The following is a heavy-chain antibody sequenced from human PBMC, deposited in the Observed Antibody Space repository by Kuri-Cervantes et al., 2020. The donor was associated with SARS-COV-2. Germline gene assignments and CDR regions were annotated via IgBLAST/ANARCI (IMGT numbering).Heavy chain of an antibody. CDR1: GGSFSGYY. V-gene: IGHV4-34*01. D-gene: IGHD4-17*01. Sequence: ESLKISCAVYGGSFSGYYWSWIRQPPGKGLEWIGEINHSGSTNYNPSLKSRVTISVDTSKNQFSLKLSSVTAADTAVYYCARLSTVTDNYGMDVWGQGTMVTVSS. J-gene: IGHJ6*02. CDR3: ARLSTVTDNYGMDV. CDR2: INHSGST.